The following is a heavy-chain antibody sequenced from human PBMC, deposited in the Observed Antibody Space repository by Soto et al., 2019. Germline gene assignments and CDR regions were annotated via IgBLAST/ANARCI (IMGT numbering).Heavy chain of an antibody. Sequence: EVQLLESGGGLVQPGGSLRLSCAASGVPFSPYAMSWVRQAPGKGLEWVSAISRSGGSTYYADSVKGRFTVSRDNPENMLYLQMNSLRAEDTAVYFCAKGSAGTYYFDAWGQGTLVTVSS. V-gene: IGHV3-23*01. J-gene: IGHJ4*02. CDR1: GVPFSPYA. CDR3: AKGSAGTYYFDA. CDR2: ISRSGGST. D-gene: IGHD6-19*01.